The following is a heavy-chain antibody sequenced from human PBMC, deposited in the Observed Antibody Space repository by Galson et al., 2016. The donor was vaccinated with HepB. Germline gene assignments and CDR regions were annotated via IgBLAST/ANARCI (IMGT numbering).Heavy chain of an antibody. Sequence: SLRLSCAASGLTFNNYHMNWARQAPGKGLEWVSYIGSSSSPIYYADSVKGRFTISRDNAHNSLYLQMNSLRAEDTAVYYCAKAFYYGAGPAFFDYWGQGTLVTVSS. J-gene: IGHJ4*02. CDR2: IGSSSSPI. CDR1: GLTFNNYH. V-gene: IGHV3-48*01. D-gene: IGHD3-10*01. CDR3: AKAFYYGAGPAFFDY.